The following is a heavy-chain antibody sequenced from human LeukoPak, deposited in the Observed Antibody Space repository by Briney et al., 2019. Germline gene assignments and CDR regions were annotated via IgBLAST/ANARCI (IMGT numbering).Heavy chain of an antibody. V-gene: IGHV3-21*01. Sequence: GGSLRLSCAASGFTFSSYSMNWVRQAPGKGLEWVSSISSSSSYIYYADSVKGRFTISRDNAKNSLYLQMNSLRAENTAVYYCARVPDRYDPYFDYWGQGTLVTVSS. CDR1: GFTFSSYS. J-gene: IGHJ4*02. D-gene: IGHD3-3*01. CDR3: ARVPDRYDPYFDY. CDR2: ISSSSSYI.